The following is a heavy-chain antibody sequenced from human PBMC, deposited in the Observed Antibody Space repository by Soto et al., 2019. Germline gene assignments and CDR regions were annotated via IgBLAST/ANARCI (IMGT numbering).Heavy chain of an antibody. V-gene: IGHV3-23*01. Sequence: EVQLLESGGGLVQPGGSLRLSCVGSEFTFSNYAMNWVRQAPGEGPEWVSLISSSGGTTYYADSVKGRFSISRDNSKNTLYLQMNSLRVEDTAIYYCAKDIHGRGATTGDDAFDIWGQGTMVTVSS. J-gene: IGHJ3*02. CDR2: ISSSGGTT. CDR3: AKDIHGRGATTGDDAFDI. D-gene: IGHD1-1*01. CDR1: EFTFSNYA.